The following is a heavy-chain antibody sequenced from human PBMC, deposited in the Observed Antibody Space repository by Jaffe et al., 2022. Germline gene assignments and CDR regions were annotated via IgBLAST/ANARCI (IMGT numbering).Heavy chain of an antibody. V-gene: IGHV4-38-2*01. CDR2: IYHSGST. CDR3: ARPKGRIAVAGTAFDI. J-gene: IGHJ3*02. CDR1: GYSISSGYY. D-gene: IGHD6-19*01. Sequence: QVQLQESGPGLVKPSETLSLTCAVSGYSISSGYYWGWIRQPPGKGLEWIGSIYHSGSTYYNPSLKSRVTISVDTSKNQFSLKLSSVTAADTAVYYCARPKGRIAVAGTAFDIWGQGTMVTVSS.